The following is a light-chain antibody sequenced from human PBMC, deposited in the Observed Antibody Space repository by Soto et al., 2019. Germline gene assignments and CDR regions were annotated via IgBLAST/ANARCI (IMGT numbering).Light chain of an antibody. J-gene: IGLJ2*01. Sequence: QSVLTQPPSVSGAPGQRVTISCTGSSSNIGAGYEVHWYQQLPGTAPKLLIYGNSNRPSGVPDRFSGSKSGTSASLAITGLQAEDEADYYCQSYDSSLSGSVFGGGTKLTVL. CDR3: QSYDSSLSGSV. CDR1: SSNIGAGYE. CDR2: GNS. V-gene: IGLV1-40*01.